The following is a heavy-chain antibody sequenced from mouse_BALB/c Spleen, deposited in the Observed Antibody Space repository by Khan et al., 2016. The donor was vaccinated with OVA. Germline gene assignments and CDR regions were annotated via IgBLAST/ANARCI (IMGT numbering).Heavy chain of an antibody. D-gene: IGHD2-1*01. CDR3: ARVGYYGKGFAY. Sequence: EVQLQESGPELVKPGASVKMSCKASGYTFTSYVMHWVKQTPGQGLEWIGYIYPNNDGPEYNEKFKGKATLTSDKSSSTAYLELSSLTSEDSAFYYCARVGYYGKGFAYWGQGTLVTVSA. CDR1: GYTFTSYV. J-gene: IGHJ3*01. V-gene: IGHV1S136*01. CDR2: IYPNNDGP.